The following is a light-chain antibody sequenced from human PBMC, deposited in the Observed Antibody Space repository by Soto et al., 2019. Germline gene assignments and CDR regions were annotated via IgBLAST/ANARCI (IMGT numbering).Light chain of an antibody. V-gene: IGKV4-1*01. J-gene: IGKJ1*01. Sequence: DIVMTQSPDSLVVSLCERATINCKSSQSFLYSSNNKNYLAWYQQKPGQPPKLLIYWASTRESGVPDRFSGSGSGTDFTLTISSLQAEDVAVYYCQQYLHTPRTFGQGTKVDIK. CDR2: WAS. CDR1: QSFLYSSNNKNY. CDR3: QQYLHTPRT.